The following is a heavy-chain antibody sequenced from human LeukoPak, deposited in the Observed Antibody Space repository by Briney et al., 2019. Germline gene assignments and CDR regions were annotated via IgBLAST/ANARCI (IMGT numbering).Heavy chain of an antibody. Sequence: PGGSLRLSCAASGFTFSTYWMHWVRQATGKGLVGVSRIKSDGSTNYADSVKGRFTISRDNAKNTVSLQMNSLRPEDTGVYYCARAPSEVGGYYPEYFRHWGQGTLVTVSS. CDR2: IKSDGST. D-gene: IGHD3-22*01. V-gene: IGHV3-74*01. CDR1: GFTFSTYW. CDR3: ARAPSEVGGYYPEYFRH. J-gene: IGHJ1*01.